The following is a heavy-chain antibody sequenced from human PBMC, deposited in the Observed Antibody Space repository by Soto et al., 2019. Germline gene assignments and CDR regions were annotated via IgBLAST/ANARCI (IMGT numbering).Heavy chain of an antibody. CDR1: GFTFSSYG. CDR3: ARDRPRIQLGDHYYYGMDV. J-gene: IGHJ6*02. CDR2: IWYDGSNK. Sequence: GGSLRLSCAASGFTFSSYGMHWVRQAPGKGLEWVAVIWYDGSNKYYADSVKGRFTISRDNSKNTLYLQMNSLRAEDTAVYYCARDRPRIQLGDHYYYGMDVWGQGTTVTVS. D-gene: IGHD5-18*01. V-gene: IGHV3-33*01.